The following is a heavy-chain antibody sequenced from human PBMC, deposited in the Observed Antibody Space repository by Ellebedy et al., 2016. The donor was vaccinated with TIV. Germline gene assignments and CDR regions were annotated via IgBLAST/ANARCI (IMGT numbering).Heavy chain of an antibody. CDR1: GYTLSRYY. CDR2: IDPTGDTT. CDR3: ARRYYFDY. Sequence: ASVKVSCKAIGYTLSRYYVHWVRQAPGQGLEWMGVIDPTGDTTTYAQRFQGRLTMTSDKSTNTVYMELSSLRSEDTAIYYCARRYYFDYWGQGTLVTVAS. V-gene: IGHV1-46*01. J-gene: IGHJ4*02.